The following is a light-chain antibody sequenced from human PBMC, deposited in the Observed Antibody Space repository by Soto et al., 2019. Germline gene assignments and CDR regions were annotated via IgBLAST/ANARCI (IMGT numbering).Light chain of an antibody. V-gene: IGLV1-40*01. J-gene: IGLJ1*01. CDR2: GNS. CDR1: SSNIGAGYD. Sequence: QSVLTQPPSVSGAPGQRVTISCTGSSSNIGAGYDVHWYQQLPGTAPKLLIYGNSNRPSGVPDRFSGSKSGTSASLAITGLQAEDEADYYCQSYDSSLSAPFGTGTKVTVL. CDR3: QSYDSSLSAP.